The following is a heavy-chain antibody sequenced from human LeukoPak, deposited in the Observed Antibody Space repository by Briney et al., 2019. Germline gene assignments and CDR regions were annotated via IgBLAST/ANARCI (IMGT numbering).Heavy chain of an antibody. V-gene: IGHV4-4*02. Sequence: SETLSLTCAVSGGSISSSNWWSWVRQPPGKGLEWIGEIYHSGSTNYNLSLKSRVTISVDKSKNQFSLKLSSVTAADTAVYYCASQYSSSWDYYFDYWGQGTLVTVSS. D-gene: IGHD6-13*01. J-gene: IGHJ4*02. CDR1: GGSISSSNW. CDR2: IYHSGST. CDR3: ASQYSSSWDYYFDY.